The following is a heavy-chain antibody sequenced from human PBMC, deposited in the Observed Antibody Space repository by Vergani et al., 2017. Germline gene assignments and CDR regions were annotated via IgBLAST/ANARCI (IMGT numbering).Heavy chain of an antibody. D-gene: IGHD3-22*01. CDR2: IYPGDSDT. Sequence: EVQLVQSGAEVKKPGESLKISCKGSGYSFTSYWIGWVRQMPGKGLEWMGIIYPGDSDTRYRPSFQGQVTISADKSISTAYLQWSSLTASDTTMYYCARTYYYDSSGSNDAFDIWSQGTMVTVSS. CDR1: GYSFTSYW. V-gene: IGHV5-51*01. J-gene: IGHJ3*02. CDR3: ARTYYYDSSGSNDAFDI.